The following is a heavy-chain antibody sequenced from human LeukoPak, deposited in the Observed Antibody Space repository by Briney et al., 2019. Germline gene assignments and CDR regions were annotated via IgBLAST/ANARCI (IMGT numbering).Heavy chain of an antibody. J-gene: IGHJ4*02. CDR2: ISWNSGSI. V-gene: IGHV3-9*01. CDR3: AKDIRIAVAGGHFDY. CDR1: GFTFDDYA. D-gene: IGHD6-19*01. Sequence: GGSLRLSCAASGFTFDDYAMHWVRQAPGKGLEWVSGISWNSGSIGYADSVKGRFTISRDNAKNSLYLQMNSLRAEDTALYYCAKDIRIAVAGGHFDYWGQGTLVTVSS.